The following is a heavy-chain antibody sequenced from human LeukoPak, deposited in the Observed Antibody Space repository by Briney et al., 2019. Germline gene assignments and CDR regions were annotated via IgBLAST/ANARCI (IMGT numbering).Heavy chain of an antibody. Sequence: PSETLSLTCTVSGGSISSYYWSWIRQPPGKGLEWIGYIYYSGSTNYNPSLKSRVTISVDTSKNQFSLKLSSVTAADTAVYYCAGGHGNYDFWSGYSSDNWFDPWGQGTLVTVSS. CDR2: IYYSGST. CDR1: GGSISSYY. J-gene: IGHJ5*02. V-gene: IGHV4-59*08. D-gene: IGHD3-3*01. CDR3: AGGHGNYDFWSGYSSDNWFDP.